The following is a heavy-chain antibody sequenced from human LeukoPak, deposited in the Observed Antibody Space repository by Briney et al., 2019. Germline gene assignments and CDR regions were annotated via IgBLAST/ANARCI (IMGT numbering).Heavy chain of an antibody. Sequence: SETLSLTCTVSGGSISSYYWSWIRQPPGKGLEWIGYIYYSGSTNYNPSLKSRVTISVDTSKNQFSLKLSSVTAADTAVYYCARESYGDYGWYYYYYMDVWGKGTTVTVSS. CDR1: GGSISSYY. D-gene: IGHD4-17*01. J-gene: IGHJ6*03. V-gene: IGHV4-59*01. CDR2: IYYSGST. CDR3: ARESYGDYGWYYYYYMDV.